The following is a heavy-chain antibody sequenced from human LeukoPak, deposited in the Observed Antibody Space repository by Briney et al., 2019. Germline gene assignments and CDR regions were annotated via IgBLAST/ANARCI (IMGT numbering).Heavy chain of an antibody. J-gene: IGHJ4*02. CDR1: GGSISSGGYS. CDR2: IYYSGST. Sequence: SETLSLTCAVSGGSISSGGYSWSWIRQPPGKGLEWIGYIYYSGSTNYNPSLKSRVTISVDTSKNQFSLKLSSVTAADTAVYYCARGAAAARDFWGQGTLVTVSS. CDR3: ARGAAAARDF. V-gene: IGHV4-61*08. D-gene: IGHD6-13*01.